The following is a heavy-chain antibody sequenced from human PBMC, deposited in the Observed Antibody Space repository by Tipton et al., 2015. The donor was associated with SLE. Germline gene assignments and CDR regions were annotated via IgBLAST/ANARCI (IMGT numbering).Heavy chain of an antibody. CDR1: GGSFSGYY. V-gene: IGHV4-34*01. J-gene: IGHJ3*01. Sequence: TLSLTCAVYGGSFSGYYWSWIRQHPGTGLGWIGEINHRGSANYNPSLKSRVTISVDTSKNQFSLKLSSVTAADTAVYYCARERPRPGYCSSTSCYGGSGAFDLWGQGTMVTVSS. CDR3: ARERPRPGYCSSTSCYGGSGAFDL. CDR2: INHRGSA. D-gene: IGHD2-2*01.